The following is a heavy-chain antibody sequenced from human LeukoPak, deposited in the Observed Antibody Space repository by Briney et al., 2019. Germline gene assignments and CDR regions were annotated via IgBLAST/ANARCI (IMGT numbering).Heavy chain of an antibody. CDR1: GFTVSSNY. D-gene: IGHD2-2*02. Sequence: GGSLRLSCAASGFTVSSNYMSWVRQAPGKGLEWVSVIYSGGSTYYADSVKGRFTISRDNSKNTLYLQMNSLRAEDTAVYYCARYCSSTSCYTGAAFDIWGQGTMVTVSS. CDR3: ARYCSSTSCYTGAAFDI. J-gene: IGHJ3*02. V-gene: IGHV3-53*01. CDR2: IYSGGST.